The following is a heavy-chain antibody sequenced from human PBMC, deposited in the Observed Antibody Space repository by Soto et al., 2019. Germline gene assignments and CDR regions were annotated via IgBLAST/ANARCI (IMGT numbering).Heavy chain of an antibody. CDR3: ASSFYYDSSGSYYPLPPPF. D-gene: IGHD3-22*01. Sequence: SETLSLTCTVSSGSIRSRNYYWGWIRQPPGKGLEWIGSIYYTGNTYYKQSLKSRVTISRDTSKNQFSLKLTSVTAADTAVYYCASSFYYDSSGSYYPLPPPFWGQGTLVTVSS. V-gene: IGHV4-39*01. CDR1: SGSIRSRNYY. CDR2: IYYTGNT. J-gene: IGHJ4*02.